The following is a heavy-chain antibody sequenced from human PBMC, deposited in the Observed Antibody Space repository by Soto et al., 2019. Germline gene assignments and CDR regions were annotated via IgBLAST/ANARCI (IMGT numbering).Heavy chain of an antibody. CDR2: IIPIFGTA. J-gene: IGHJ6*02. CDR1: GGTFTSYA. Sequence: QVQLVQSGAEVKKPGSSVKVSCKASGGTFTSYAISWVRQAPGQGLEWMGGIIPIFGTADYAQKFQGRVTITADESTSTAYMALSSLRSEDTAVYYCAPQGLPNYYYYGMDVWGQGTTVTVSS. CDR3: APQGLPNYYYYGMDV. D-gene: IGHD5-18*01. V-gene: IGHV1-69*12.